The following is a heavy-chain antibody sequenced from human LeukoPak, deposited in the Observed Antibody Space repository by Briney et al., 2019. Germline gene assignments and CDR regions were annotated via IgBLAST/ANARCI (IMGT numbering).Heavy chain of an antibody. J-gene: IGHJ4*02. D-gene: IGHD3-22*01. CDR1: GFTFDDYA. CDR2: ISWNSGSI. CDR3: AKDFDSSGYYLDY. Sequence: GGSLRLSCAASGFTFDDYAMHWVRQAPGKGLEWVSGISWNSGSIGYADSVKGRFTISRDNAKNSLYLQMNSLRADDMALYYCAKDFDSSGYYLDYWGQGTLVTVSS. V-gene: IGHV3-9*03.